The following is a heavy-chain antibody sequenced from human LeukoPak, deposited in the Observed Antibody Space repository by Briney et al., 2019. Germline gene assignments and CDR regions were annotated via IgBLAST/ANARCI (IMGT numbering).Heavy chain of an antibody. CDR3: ARDPEYYGSGSS. D-gene: IGHD3-10*01. CDR2: IIPIFGTA. J-gene: IGHJ5*02. V-gene: IGHV1-69*06. Sequence: SVKVSCKASGGTLSSYAISWVRQAPGQGLEWMGGIIPIFGTANYAQKFQGRVTITADKSTSTAYMELSSLRSEDTAVYYCARDPEYYGSGSSWGQGTLVTVSS. CDR1: GGTLSSYA.